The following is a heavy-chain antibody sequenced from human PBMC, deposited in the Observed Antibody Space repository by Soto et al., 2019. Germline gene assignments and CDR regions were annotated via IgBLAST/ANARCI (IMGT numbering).Heavy chain of an antibody. CDR3: TTDSYSSITVVRFDY. D-gene: IGHD1-26*01. V-gene: IGHV3-30-3*01. J-gene: IGHJ4*02. Sequence: HPGGSLRLSCAASGFTFSSYAMHWVRQAPGKGLEWVAVISYDGSNKYYADSVKGRFTISRDNSKNTLYLQMNSLRAEDTGIYYCTTDSYSSITVVRFDYWGQGTVVTVSS. CDR1: GFTFSSYA. CDR2: ISYDGSNK.